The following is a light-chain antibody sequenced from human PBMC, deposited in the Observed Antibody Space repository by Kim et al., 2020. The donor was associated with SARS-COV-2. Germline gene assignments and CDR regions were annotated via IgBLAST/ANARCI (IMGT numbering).Light chain of an antibody. CDR1: SSDVGGYNY. Sequence: QSALTQPPSASGSPGQSVTISCTGTSSDVGGYNYVSWYQQYPGKAPKLMIYEVTKRHSGVPDRFSGSKSGNTASLTVSGLQAEDEADYYCSSYAGSNNFVVFGGGTQLTVL. CDR2: EVT. CDR3: SSYAGSNNFVV. J-gene: IGLJ2*01. V-gene: IGLV2-8*01.